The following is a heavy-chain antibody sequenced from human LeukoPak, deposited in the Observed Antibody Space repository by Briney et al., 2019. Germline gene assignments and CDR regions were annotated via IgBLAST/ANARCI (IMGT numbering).Heavy chain of an antibody. CDR1: GGTSSSYA. V-gene: IGHV1-69*13. J-gene: IGHJ5*02. CDR3: ARGTFSGSSDGDWFDP. D-gene: IGHD1-26*01. Sequence: SVKVSCKASGGTSSSYAISWVRQAPGQGLEWMGGIIPIFGTANYAQKFQGRVTITADESTSTAYMELSSLRSEDTAVYYCARGTFSGSSDGDWFDPWGQGTLVTVSS. CDR2: IIPIFGTA.